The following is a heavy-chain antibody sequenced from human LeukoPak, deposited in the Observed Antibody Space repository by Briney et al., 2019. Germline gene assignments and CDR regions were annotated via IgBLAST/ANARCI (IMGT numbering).Heavy chain of an antibody. Sequence: GGSLRLSCAASGFTFSSYGMHWVRQAPGKGLEWVAFIRYDGSNKYYADSVKGRFTISRDNSKNTLYLQMNSLRAEDTAVYYCAKLPTALGATNVVYWGQGTLVTVSS. CDR1: GFTFSSYG. V-gene: IGHV3-30*02. D-gene: IGHD1-26*01. CDR3: AKLPTALGATNVVY. J-gene: IGHJ4*02. CDR2: IRYDGSNK.